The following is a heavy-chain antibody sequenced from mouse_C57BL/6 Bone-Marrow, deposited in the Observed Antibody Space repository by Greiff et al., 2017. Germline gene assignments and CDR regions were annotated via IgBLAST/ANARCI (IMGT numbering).Heavy chain of an antibody. Sequence: QVQLKESGAELAKPGASVKLSCKASVYTFPSYWMPWVKQRPGQGLEWIGYIYPSSGFTNSTQNFKDKATLTADKSSSTAYMQLSSLTYEDSAVYYCARENGNKAWSAYWGQGTLVTVSA. J-gene: IGHJ3*01. CDR2: IYPSSGFT. CDR1: VYTFPSYW. CDR3: ARENGNKAWSAY. D-gene: IGHD2-1*01. V-gene: IGHV1-7*01.